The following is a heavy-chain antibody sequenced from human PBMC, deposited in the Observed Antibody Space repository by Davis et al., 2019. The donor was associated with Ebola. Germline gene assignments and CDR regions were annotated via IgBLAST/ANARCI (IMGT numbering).Heavy chain of an antibody. CDR2: IHSGGAT. Sequence: GGSLRLSCAASGFVFRNYVMSWVRQAPGKGLEWVSVIHSGGATYYADSVKGRLTISRDHSRNTLYLQLNSLRADDTAVYYCARDLFGDIEYWGQGIVVTVSS. J-gene: IGHJ4*02. CDR3: ARDLFGDIEY. D-gene: IGHD3-10*01. CDR1: GFVFRNYV. V-gene: IGHV3-66*01.